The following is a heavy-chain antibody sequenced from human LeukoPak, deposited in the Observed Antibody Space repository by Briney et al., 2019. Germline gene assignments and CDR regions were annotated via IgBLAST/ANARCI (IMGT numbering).Heavy chain of an antibody. Sequence: PPETLSLTCTVSGGSISSSSYYCAWIRQPPGKGLEWIGSINYSGSTYYNPSLKSRVAMSVDMSKNQFSLKLSSVTAADAAMYCCARYSYRPNWFDPWGQGTLVTVSS. CDR3: ARYSYRPNWFDP. CDR2: INYSGST. V-gene: IGHV4-39*01. J-gene: IGHJ5*02. D-gene: IGHD1-26*01. CDR1: GGSISSSSYY.